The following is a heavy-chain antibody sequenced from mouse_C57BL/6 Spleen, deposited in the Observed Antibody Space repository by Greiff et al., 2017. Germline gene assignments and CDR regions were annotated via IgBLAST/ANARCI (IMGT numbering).Heavy chain of an antibody. D-gene: IGHD2-4*01. J-gene: IGHJ4*01. V-gene: IGHV1-80*01. CDR2: IYPGDGDT. CDR3: TYEYEEYYAMDY. Sequence: VQLQQSGAELVKPGASVKISCKASGYAFSSYWLNWVKPRPGKGLEWIGQIYPGDGDTNYNGKFKGKATLTADQSSSTAYMQLSSLTSEDSAVYFCTYEYEEYYAMDYWGQGTSVTVSS. CDR1: GYAFSSYW.